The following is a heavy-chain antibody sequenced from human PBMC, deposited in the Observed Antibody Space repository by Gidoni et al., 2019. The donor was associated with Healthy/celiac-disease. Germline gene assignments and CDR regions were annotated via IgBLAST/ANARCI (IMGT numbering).Heavy chain of an antibody. CDR2: INHSGST. V-gene: IGHV4-34*01. D-gene: IGHD1-26*01. Sequence: QVQLQQWGAGLLKPSETLSLTCAVYGGSFSGYYWSWIRQPPGKGLEWIGEINHSGSTNDNPSPTSRGTISVDTSKTQFSLKLSSVTAADTAVYYCARGAGRRGSYYYYYMDVWGKGTTVTVSS. CDR1: GGSFSGYY. CDR3: ARGAGRRGSYYYYYMDV. J-gene: IGHJ6*03.